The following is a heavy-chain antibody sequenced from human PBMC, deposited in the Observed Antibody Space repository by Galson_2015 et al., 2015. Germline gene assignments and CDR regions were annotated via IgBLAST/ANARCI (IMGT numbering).Heavy chain of an antibody. CDR2: IWYDGSNK. Sequence: SLRLSCAASGFTFSSYGMHWVRQAPGKGLEWVALIWYDGSNKYYADSVKGRFTISRDNSKNTLYLQMNSLRAEDTAVYYCARDAPYSSGRYENFDYWGQGTLVTVSS. V-gene: IGHV3-33*01. CDR3: ARDAPYSSGRYENFDY. D-gene: IGHD6-19*01. CDR1: GFTFSSYG. J-gene: IGHJ4*02.